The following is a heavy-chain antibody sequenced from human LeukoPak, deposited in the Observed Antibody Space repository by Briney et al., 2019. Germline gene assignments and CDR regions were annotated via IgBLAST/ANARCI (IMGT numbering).Heavy chain of an antibody. D-gene: IGHD3-22*01. Sequence: SETLSLTCTVSGGSISNYYWTWIRQPPGKGLQWIGYIYYTGSTNYNPSLKSRVTISVDTSKNQFSLKLSSVTAADTAVYYCARGLGPENSSGYLFDYWGQGTLVTVSS. V-gene: IGHV4-59*08. CDR3: ARGLGPENSSGYLFDY. CDR2: IYYTGST. CDR1: GGSISNYY. J-gene: IGHJ4*02.